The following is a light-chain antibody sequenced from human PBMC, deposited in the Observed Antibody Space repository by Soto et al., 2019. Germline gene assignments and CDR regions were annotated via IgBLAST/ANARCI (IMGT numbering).Light chain of an antibody. J-gene: IGKJ1*01. V-gene: IGKV3-11*01. CDR2: DAS. CDR3: LHHGSSLWT. Sequence: EIVLTQSPATLSLSAGERATLSCRASQSVSSYLAWYQQKPGQAPRLLIYDASNRATGIPARFSGSGSGTDFTLTISSLEPEDFAVYYCLHHGSSLWTFGQGTKVDIK. CDR1: QSVSSY.